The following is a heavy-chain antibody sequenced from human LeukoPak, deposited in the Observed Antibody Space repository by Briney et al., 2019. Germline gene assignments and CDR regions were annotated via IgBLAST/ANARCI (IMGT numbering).Heavy chain of an antibody. CDR2: IMPIFGTA. CDR3: ARSPRVYAISFDY. D-gene: IGHD2-8*01. V-gene: IGHV1-69*05. Sequence: ASVKVSCKASGGTFSSYVINWVRQAPGQGLEWMGGIMPIFGTANYAQKFQGRVTITTDESTSTAYMELSSLRSEDTAVYYCARSPRVYAISFDYWGQGTLVTVSS. J-gene: IGHJ4*02. CDR1: GGTFSSYV.